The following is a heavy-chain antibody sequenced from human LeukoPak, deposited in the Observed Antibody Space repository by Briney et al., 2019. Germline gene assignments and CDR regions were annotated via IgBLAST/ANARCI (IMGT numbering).Heavy chain of an antibody. CDR2: IYYSGST. Sequence: SETLSLTCTVSGGSISSSSYYWGWIRQPPGKGLEWIGSIYYSGSTYYSPSLKSRVTISVDTSKNQFSLKLSSVTAADTAVYYCARIVTAMVLGMDVWGQGTTVTVSS. CDR1: GGSISSSSYY. J-gene: IGHJ6*02. CDR3: ARIVTAMVLGMDV. D-gene: IGHD5-18*01. V-gene: IGHV4-39*01.